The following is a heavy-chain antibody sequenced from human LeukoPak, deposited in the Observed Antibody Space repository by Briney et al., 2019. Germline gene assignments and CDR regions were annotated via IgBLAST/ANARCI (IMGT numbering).Heavy chain of an antibody. CDR1: GYTFTNFY. Sequence: ASVKVSCKASGYTFTNFYMHWVRQVPGQGLEWMGITNPRGGSASSAQKFQGRVTLSRDTSASTVYMELSRLRSEDTALYYCARDYHGSGSLTTFDYWGQGTLVTVSS. CDR2: TNPRGGSA. D-gene: IGHD3-10*01. J-gene: IGHJ4*02. CDR3: ARDYHGSGSLTTFDY. V-gene: IGHV1-46*01.